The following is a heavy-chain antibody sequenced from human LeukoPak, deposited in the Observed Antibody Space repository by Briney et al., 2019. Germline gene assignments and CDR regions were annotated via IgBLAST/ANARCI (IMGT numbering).Heavy chain of an antibody. J-gene: IGHJ4*02. CDR3: ARGGIFNYFDY. Sequence: NPGGSLRLSCAASGFIFSDYYMNWIRQAPGKGLEWVSYISGAASTTRYADSVKGRFTISRDNAKNSLYLQMNSLRAEDTAVYYCARGGIFNYFDYWGRGTLVTVSS. CDR1: GFIFSDYY. D-gene: IGHD3-3*01. CDR2: ISGAASTT. V-gene: IGHV3-11*04.